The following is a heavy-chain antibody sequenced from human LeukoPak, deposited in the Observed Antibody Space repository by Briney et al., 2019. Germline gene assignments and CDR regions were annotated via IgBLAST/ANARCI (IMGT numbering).Heavy chain of an antibody. CDR3: ARVAVAAREYFDY. V-gene: IGHV4-59*01. D-gene: IGHD6-19*01. CDR1: GASISSYY. Sequence: SETLSLTCTVPGASISSYYWSWIRQSPGKGLEWIGYIYYSGSTNYNPSLKSRVTISVDTSKNQFSLKLSSVTAADTAVYYCARVAVAAREYFDYWGQGTLVIVSS. J-gene: IGHJ4*02. CDR2: IYYSGST.